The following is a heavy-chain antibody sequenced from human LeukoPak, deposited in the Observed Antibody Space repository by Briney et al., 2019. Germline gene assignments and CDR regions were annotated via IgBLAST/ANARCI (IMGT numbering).Heavy chain of an antibody. D-gene: IGHD5-12*01. Sequence: QAGGSLRLSCGASGVSFSSSGMNWVRQAPGKGLEWVTVISADGRIQYYSDSVKGRFTISRDNSLNTLHLQMNNLRAGDTAVYYCAREFGHDRWYFDYWGQGALVTVSS. V-gene: IGHV3-30*03. CDR3: AREFGHDRWYFDY. J-gene: IGHJ4*02. CDR1: GVSFSSSG. CDR2: ISADGRIQ.